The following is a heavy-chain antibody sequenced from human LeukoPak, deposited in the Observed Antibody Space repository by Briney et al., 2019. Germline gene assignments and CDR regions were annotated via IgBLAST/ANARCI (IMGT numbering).Heavy chain of an antibody. CDR3: VSDSAWNLRGGYLDH. D-gene: IGHD2-15*01. CDR1: GFNFNNLA. V-gene: IGHV3-30*04. Sequence: GGSLRLSCATSGFNFNNLAFHWVRQTPGKGLECVSLISHDGHTKKYADSVKGRFIISRDNSKNTVFLQMNTVRSEDTAVYYCVSDSAWNLRGGYLDHWGQGALVTVSS. CDR2: ISHDGHTK. J-gene: IGHJ4*02.